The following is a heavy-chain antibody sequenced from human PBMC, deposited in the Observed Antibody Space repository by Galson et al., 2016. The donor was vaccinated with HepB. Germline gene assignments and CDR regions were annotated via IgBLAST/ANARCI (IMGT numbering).Heavy chain of an antibody. CDR2: TYPRESDT. CDR3: ARVMGQWLPYF. Sequence: WVRQLPGKGLEWMGITYPRESDTRYSPSFHGQVTISTDKSISTLYLHWSSLKASDTAMYYCARVMGQWLPYFWGQGTLVTVSS. J-gene: IGHJ4*02. D-gene: IGHD6-19*01. V-gene: IGHV5-51*01.